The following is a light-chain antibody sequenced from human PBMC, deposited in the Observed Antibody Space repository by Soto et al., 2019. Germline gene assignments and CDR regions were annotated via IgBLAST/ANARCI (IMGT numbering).Light chain of an antibody. CDR2: DAS. V-gene: IGKV3-11*01. Sequence: EIVLTQSPGTLSLSPGERSTLSCMSSQSVSSYLAWYQQKPGQAPRLLIYDASNRATGIPARFSGSGSGTDFTLTISSLEPEDFAVYYCQQRSNWPPITFGQGTRLEIK. J-gene: IGKJ5*01. CDR1: QSVSSY. CDR3: QQRSNWPPIT.